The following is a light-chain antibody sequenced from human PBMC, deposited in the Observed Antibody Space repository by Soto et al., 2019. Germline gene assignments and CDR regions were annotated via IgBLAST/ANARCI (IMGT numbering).Light chain of an antibody. CDR2: DAF. V-gene: IGKV3-15*01. J-gene: IGKJ4*01. CDR1: QNVKTR. CDR3: QQYDEWPLT. Sequence: EKVMTQSPATLSVSPGERATLSCRASQNVKTRLAWYQQKPGQAPRLLIYDAFTRATGIPARFSGSASGTEFTLTISRLQSEDFAVYYCQQYDEWPLTFGGATKVEIK.